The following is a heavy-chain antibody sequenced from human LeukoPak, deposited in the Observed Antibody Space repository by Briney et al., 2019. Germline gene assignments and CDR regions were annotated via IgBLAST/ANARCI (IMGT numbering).Heavy chain of an antibody. V-gene: IGHV3-30*18. CDR2: IIYDGSNK. J-gene: IGHJ4*02. Sequence: PGRSLRLSCAASGFTFSIYGMHWVRQAPGKGLEWVAAIIYDGSNKYYADSAKGRFTISRDNSKNTLDLQMSSLRAEDTAVYYCAKDPSYTAAGIDYWGQGTLVTVSS. CDR3: AKDPSYTAAGIDY. D-gene: IGHD6-13*01. CDR1: GFTFSIYG.